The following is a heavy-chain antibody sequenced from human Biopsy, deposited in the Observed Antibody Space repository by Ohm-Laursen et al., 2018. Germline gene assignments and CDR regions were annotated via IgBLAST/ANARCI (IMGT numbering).Heavy chain of an antibody. CDR1: GFTVYNNY. CDR2: IYSGGDT. V-gene: IGHV3-66*01. Sequence: SLRLSCAASGFTVYNNYMTWVRQAPGKGLELVSLIYSGGDTRYADSAKGRFTISRDNAKSSLYLQMNSLRDEDTALYYCVRDNSRAPPGDISETFDLWGQGTMVTVSS. CDR3: VRDNSRAPPGDISETFDL. D-gene: IGHD6-19*01. J-gene: IGHJ3*01.